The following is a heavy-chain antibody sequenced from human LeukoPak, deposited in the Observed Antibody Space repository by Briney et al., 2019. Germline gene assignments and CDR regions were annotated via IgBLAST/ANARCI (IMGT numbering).Heavy chain of an antibody. CDR2: ISSSGST. CDR1: GDSISSGDYY. J-gene: IGHJ4*02. Sequence: PSETLSLTCTVSGDSISSGDYYWSWIRQPAGKGLEWIGRISSSGSTNYNPSLKSRVTISVDTSKNQFSLKLSSVTAADTAVYYCARSAHSGSYSPFDYWGQGTLVTVSS. D-gene: IGHD1-26*01. V-gene: IGHV4-61*02. CDR3: ARSAHSGSYSPFDY.